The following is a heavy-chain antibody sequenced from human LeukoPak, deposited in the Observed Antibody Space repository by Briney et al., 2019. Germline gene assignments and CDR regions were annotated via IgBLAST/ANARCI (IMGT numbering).Heavy chain of an antibody. CDR2: IYYSGST. Sequence: SETLSLTCTVSGGSISSYYWGWIRQPPGKGLEWIGSIYYSGSTYYNPSLKSRVTISVDTSKNQFSLKLSSVTAADTAVYYCARWSAGYCSSTSCQALSAFDYWGQGTLVTVSS. CDR1: GGSISSYY. CDR3: ARWSAGYCSSTSCQALSAFDY. J-gene: IGHJ4*02. D-gene: IGHD2-2*01. V-gene: IGHV4-39*01.